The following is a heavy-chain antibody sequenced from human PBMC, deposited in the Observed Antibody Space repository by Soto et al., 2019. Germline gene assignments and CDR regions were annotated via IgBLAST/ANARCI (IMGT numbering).Heavy chain of an antibody. Sequence: SETLSLTCAVSGGSISSSNWWSWVRQPPGKGLEWIGEIYHSGSTNYNPSLKSRVTISVDKSKNQFSLKLSSVTAADTAVYYCARYYDSSGYYPYYFDYWGQGTLVTVSS. CDR3: ARYYDSSGYYPYYFDY. CDR2: IYHSGST. CDR1: GGSISSSNW. V-gene: IGHV4-4*02. J-gene: IGHJ4*02. D-gene: IGHD3-22*01.